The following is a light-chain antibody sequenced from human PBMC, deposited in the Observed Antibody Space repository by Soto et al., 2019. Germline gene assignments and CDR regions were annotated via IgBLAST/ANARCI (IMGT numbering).Light chain of an antibody. CDR1: QSISVY. Sequence: DIQMTQSPSSLSVSIGDRVTITCRSSQSISVYINLYQKKSGTPPKLLMYAASNLQSGVPSRFSGRGSGTDFTLTISSLQPEDFASYYCQQTYRIPYTFGQGTKVEI. CDR2: AAS. CDR3: QQTYRIPYT. J-gene: IGKJ2*01. V-gene: IGKV1-39*01.